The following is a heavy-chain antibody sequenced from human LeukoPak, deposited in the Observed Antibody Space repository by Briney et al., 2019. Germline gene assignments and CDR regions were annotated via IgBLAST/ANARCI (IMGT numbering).Heavy chain of an antibody. J-gene: IGHJ6*03. Sequence: GGSLRISCAASGFTFSSYAMHWVRQAPGKGLEWVAVISYDGSNKYYADSVKGRFTISRDNSKNTLYLQMNSLRAEDTAVYYCARSLFWSGYYYMDVWGKGTTVTVSS. CDR2: ISYDGSNK. D-gene: IGHD3-3*01. CDR3: ARSLFWSGYYYMDV. V-gene: IGHV3-30-3*01. CDR1: GFTFSSYA.